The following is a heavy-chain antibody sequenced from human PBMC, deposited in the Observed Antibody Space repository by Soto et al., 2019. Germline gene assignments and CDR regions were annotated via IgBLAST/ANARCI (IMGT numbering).Heavy chain of an antibody. CDR1: GFTFGSYA. J-gene: IGHJ6*02. V-gene: IGHV3-23*01. CDR3: AKDIYGDFVLRFYYYGMHV. Sequence: PGGSLRLSCAASGFTFGSYAMNWVRQAPGKGLEWVAPITDSGGSTFYAESVKGRFTVSRDNSQSTLYLQLNSLTADDTAVYYCAKDIYGDFVLRFYYYGMHVWGPGTPVTVSS. CDR2: ITDSGGST. D-gene: IGHD4-17*01.